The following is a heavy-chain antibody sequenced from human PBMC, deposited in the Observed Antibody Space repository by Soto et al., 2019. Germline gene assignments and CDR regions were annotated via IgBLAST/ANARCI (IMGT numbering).Heavy chain of an antibody. CDR1: GGSFSGYY. CDR2: INHSGST. CDR3: ARGFAAAGTGRYYYYGMDV. V-gene: IGHV4-34*01. J-gene: IGHJ6*02. Sequence: PSETLSLTCAVYGGSFSGYYWSWIRQPPGKGLEWIGEINHSGSTNYNPSLKSRVTISVDTSKNQFSLMLSSVTAADTAVYYCARGFAAAGTGRYYYYGMDVWGQGTTVTVSS. D-gene: IGHD6-13*01.